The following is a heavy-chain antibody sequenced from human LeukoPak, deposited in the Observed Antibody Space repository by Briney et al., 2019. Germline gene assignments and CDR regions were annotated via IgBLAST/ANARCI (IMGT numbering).Heavy chain of an antibody. CDR1: GGTFSSYA. CDR3: ARANMVRGVGSFFDRNWFDP. CDR2: IIPIFGTA. V-gene: IGHV1-69*13. D-gene: IGHD3-10*01. Sequence: GASVKVSCKASGGTFSSYAISWVRQAPGQGLEWMGGIIPIFGTANYAQKFQGRVTITADESTSTAYMELSRLRSDDTAVYYCARANMVRGVGSFFDRNWFDPWGQGTLVTVSS. J-gene: IGHJ5*02.